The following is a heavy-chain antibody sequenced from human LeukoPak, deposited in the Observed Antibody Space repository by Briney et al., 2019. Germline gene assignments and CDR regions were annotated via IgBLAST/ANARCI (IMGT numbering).Heavy chain of an antibody. V-gene: IGHV3-23*01. CDR1: GFTFSSYG. Sequence: PGGSLRLSCAASGFTFSSYGMSWVRQAPGKGLEWGSAISGSGGSTYYADSVKGRFTFSRDNSKNTLYLQMNSLRAEDSAVYYCAKGEYCSSTSCYESPYFDYWGQGTLVTVSS. CDR3: AKGEYCSSTSCYESPYFDY. J-gene: IGHJ4*02. CDR2: ISGSGGST. D-gene: IGHD2-2*01.